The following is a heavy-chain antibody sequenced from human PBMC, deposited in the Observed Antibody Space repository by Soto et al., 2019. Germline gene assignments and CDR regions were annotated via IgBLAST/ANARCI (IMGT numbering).Heavy chain of an antibody. CDR1: GFTFNIYW. CDR3: ARDNWNSY. D-gene: IGHD1-1*01. CDR2: IDNDGSAT. Sequence: PGGSLRLSCVASGFTFNIYWMRWVRQAPGKGLEWVSRIDNDGSATTYADSVKGRFTISRDNAKNTLFLQMNTLRVDDTAVYYCARDNWNSYWGQGTLVTVSS. V-gene: IGHV3-74*03. J-gene: IGHJ4*02.